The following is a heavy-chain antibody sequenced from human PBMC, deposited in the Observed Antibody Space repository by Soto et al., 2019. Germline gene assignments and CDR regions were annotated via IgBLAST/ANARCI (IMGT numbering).Heavy chain of an antibody. J-gene: IGHJ4*02. D-gene: IGHD3-10*01. V-gene: IGHV3-21*01. Sequence: GGSLRLSCAGSGFTFSSYSMNWVRQAPGKGLEWVSSISSSSSYIYYADSVKGRFTISRDNAKNSLYLQMNSLRAEDTAVYYCARDRIDYYGSEDRFDYWGQGTLVTVSS. CDR3: ARDRIDYYGSEDRFDY. CDR2: ISSSSSYI. CDR1: GFTFSSYS.